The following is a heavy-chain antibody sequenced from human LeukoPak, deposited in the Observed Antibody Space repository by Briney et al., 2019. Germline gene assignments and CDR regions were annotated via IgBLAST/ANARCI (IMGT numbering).Heavy chain of an antibody. J-gene: IGHJ4*02. CDR1: GYTFTSYA. V-gene: IGHV1-3*01. CDR2: INAGNGNT. Sequence: ASVKVSCKASGYTFTSYAMHWVRQAPGQRLEWMGWINAGNGNTKYSQKFQGRVTITRDTSASTAYMELSSLRSEDTAVYYCATTSGGYRDTTSCYTDRFDFWGQGTLVTVSS. CDR3: ATTSGGYRDTTSCYTDRFDF. D-gene: IGHD2-2*02.